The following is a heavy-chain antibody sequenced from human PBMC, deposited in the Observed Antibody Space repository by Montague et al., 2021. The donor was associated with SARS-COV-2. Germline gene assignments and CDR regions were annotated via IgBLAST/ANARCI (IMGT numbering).Heavy chain of an antibody. V-gene: IGHV4-61*01. CDR2: IYYTGSX. Sequence: ETLSLTCTVSGGSVSSGSFYWSWIRQPPGKGLELIGYIYYTGSXNYXPSLKSRVTISVDTSKNQFSLKLSSVTAADTAVYYCASLRGSAEILTAFQGVSYFYGMDVWGQGTRSPSP. CDR3: ASLRGSAEILTAFQGVSYFYGMDV. CDR1: GGSVSSGSFY. D-gene: IGHD3-9*01. J-gene: IGHJ6*02.